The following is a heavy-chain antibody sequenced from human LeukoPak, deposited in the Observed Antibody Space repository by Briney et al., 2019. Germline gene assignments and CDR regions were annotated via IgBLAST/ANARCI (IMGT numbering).Heavy chain of an antibody. V-gene: IGHV3-9*01. CDR1: GFLYEHHV. CDR3: AKDLGGSATTV. CDR2: IRWSGYRM. Sequence: HPGGPLRLSCAASGFLYEHHVMHGVRQAPGKALEWVGSIRWSGYRMGYADAVKGRFTISRDNAKNSLFLQMNSLRGEDTALYYCAKDLGGSATTVWGQGTLVTVSS. D-gene: IGHD2-2*01. J-gene: IGHJ4*02.